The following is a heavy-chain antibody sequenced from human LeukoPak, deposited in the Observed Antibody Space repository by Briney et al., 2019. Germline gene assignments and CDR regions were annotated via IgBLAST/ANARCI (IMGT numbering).Heavy chain of an antibody. Sequence: SVHDSCQASRGTFSSYAISWLRQAPGQGLEWMGVIIPIFGTANYAQKFQGRVTITADESTSTAYMELSSLRSEDTAVYYCARGAYYYDSSGYYSYFDYWGQGTLVTVSS. J-gene: IGHJ4*02. CDR3: ARGAYYYDSSGYYSYFDY. V-gene: IGHV1-69*01. D-gene: IGHD3-22*01. CDR2: IIPIFGTA. CDR1: RGTFSSYA.